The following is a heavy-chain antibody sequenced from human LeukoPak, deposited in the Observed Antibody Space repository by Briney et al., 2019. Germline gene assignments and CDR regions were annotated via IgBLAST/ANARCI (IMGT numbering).Heavy chain of an antibody. CDR2: INHSGST. Sequence: SEILSLTCAVYGGSFSGYYWSWIRQPPGKGLEWIGEINHSGSTNYNPSLKSRVTISVDTSKNQFSLKLSSVTAADTAVYYCARNGVTIFGVAPSAFDIWGQGTMVTVSS. J-gene: IGHJ3*02. D-gene: IGHD3-3*01. CDR1: GGSFSGYY. V-gene: IGHV4-34*01. CDR3: ARNGVTIFGVAPSAFDI.